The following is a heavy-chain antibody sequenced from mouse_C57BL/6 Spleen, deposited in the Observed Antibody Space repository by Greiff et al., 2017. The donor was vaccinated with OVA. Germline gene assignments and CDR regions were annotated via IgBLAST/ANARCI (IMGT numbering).Heavy chain of an antibody. Sequence: VQLQQSVAELVRPGASVKLSCTASGFTIKNTYMHWVKQRPEPGLAWIGRIDPANGNTKYAPKFQGKATITADTSSNTAYLQLSSLTSEDTAIYYCAREDYAYGNGGQGTLVTVSA. J-gene: IGHJ3*01. CDR3: AREDYAYGN. D-gene: IGHD1-1*01. CDR2: IDPANGNT. CDR1: GFTIKNTY. V-gene: IGHV14-3*01.